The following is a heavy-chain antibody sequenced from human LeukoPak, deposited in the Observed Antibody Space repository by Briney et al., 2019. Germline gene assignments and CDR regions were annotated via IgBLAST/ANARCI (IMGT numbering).Heavy chain of an antibody. V-gene: IGHV3-23*01. CDR1: EFTFSSYA. CDR2: VSSSGYTT. Sequence: PGGSLRLSCAGSEFTFSSYAMSWVRQAPGKGLEWVSAVSSSGYTTSFAASVKGRFTNSRDNSKKTLYLQMHRLRAEDTAVYYCAKNILNSVWSTVYFAYWGQGTLVTVS. D-gene: IGHD6-19*01. J-gene: IGHJ4*02. CDR3: AKNILNSVWSTVYFAY.